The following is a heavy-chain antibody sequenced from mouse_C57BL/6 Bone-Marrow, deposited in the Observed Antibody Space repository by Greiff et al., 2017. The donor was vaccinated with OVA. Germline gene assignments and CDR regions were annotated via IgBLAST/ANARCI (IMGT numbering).Heavy chain of an antibody. J-gene: IGHJ3*01. CDR1: GYTFTSYG. CDR3: AREGYYSNYGFAY. V-gene: IGHV1-81*01. D-gene: IGHD2-5*01. CDR2: IYPRSGNT. Sequence: VHLVESGAELARPGASVKLSCKASGYTFTSYGISWVKQRTGQGLEWIGEIYPRSGNTYYNEKFKGKATLTADKSSSTAYMELRSLTSEDSAVYFCAREGYYSNYGFAYWGQGTLVTVSA.